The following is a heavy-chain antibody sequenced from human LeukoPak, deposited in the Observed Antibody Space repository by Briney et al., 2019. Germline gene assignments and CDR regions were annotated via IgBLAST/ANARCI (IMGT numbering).Heavy chain of an antibody. Sequence: RSGGSLRLSCAASGFTFDDYGMSWVRQAPGKGLEWVSGINWNGGSTGYADSVKGRFTISRDNSKNTLFLQMNSLRGEDTAMYYCARVQGGGYRTADYWGQGTLVTVSS. V-gene: IGHV3-20*04. CDR3: ARVQGGGYRTADY. J-gene: IGHJ4*02. D-gene: IGHD6-19*01. CDR2: INWNGGST. CDR1: GFTFDDYG.